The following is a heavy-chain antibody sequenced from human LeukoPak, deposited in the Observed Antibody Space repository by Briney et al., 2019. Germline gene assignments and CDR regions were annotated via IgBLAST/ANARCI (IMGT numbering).Heavy chain of an antibody. V-gene: IGHV3-21*01. CDR2: ISSSSSYI. CDR1: AFTFSSYS. D-gene: IGHD2-2*02. J-gene: IGHJ4*02. Sequence: PGGSLRLSCAASAFTFSSYSMNSVRQAPGKGLEWVSSISSSSSYIYYADSVKGRFTISRDNAKNSLYLQMNSLRAEDTAVYYCARDAVLVQAAIGFDYWGQGTLVTVSS. CDR3: ARDAVLVQAAIGFDY.